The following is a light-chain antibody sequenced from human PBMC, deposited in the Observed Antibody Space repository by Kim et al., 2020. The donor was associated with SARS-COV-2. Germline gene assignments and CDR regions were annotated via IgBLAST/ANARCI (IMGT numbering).Light chain of an antibody. CDR3: CSYTSSSTYV. V-gene: IGLV2-14*04. J-gene: IGLJ1*01. CDR2: GVS. Sequence: PSVTLSCHGTSKDVCLHKFVSWHQQHPGQVPKLIIYGVSNRPPGISNRFSGPKSGNTASLTISGLQAEDEADYYCCSYTSSSTYVFGSGTKVTVL. CDR1: SKDVCLHKF.